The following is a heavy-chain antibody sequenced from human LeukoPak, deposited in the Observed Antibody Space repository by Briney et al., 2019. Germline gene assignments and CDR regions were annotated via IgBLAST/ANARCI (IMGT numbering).Heavy chain of an antibody. Sequence: SETPSLTCTVSGGSISGSFWSWIRQPPGKGLEWIGYVYYSGSTSYNPSLKSRVTISVDTSKNQFSLKLSSVTAADTAVYYCARGPPVVGATFFDYWGQGTLVTVSS. CDR2: VYYSGST. CDR1: GGSISGSF. J-gene: IGHJ4*02. CDR3: ARGPPVVGATFFDY. D-gene: IGHD1-26*01. V-gene: IGHV4-59*01.